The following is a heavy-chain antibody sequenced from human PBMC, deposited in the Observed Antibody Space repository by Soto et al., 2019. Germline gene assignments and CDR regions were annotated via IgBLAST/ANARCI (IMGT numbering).Heavy chain of an antibody. Sequence: PSETLSLTCTVSGGSIISGDDYWSWIRQTPGKGLEFIWYIYYSGSTYYNPSLQSRTTISVDTSKRRFSLNLSSVTAADTAVYYCAKFYYYDRTRIDYWGEGALVTVSS. CDR2: IYYSGST. CDR3: AKFYYYDRTRIDY. J-gene: IGHJ4*02. D-gene: IGHD3-22*01. V-gene: IGHV4-30-4*01. CDR1: GGSIISGDDY.